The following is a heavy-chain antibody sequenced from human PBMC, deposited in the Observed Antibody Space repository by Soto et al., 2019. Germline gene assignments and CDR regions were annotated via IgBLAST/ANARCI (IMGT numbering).Heavy chain of an antibody. Sequence: QVQLVQSGAEVKKPGSSVKVSCKASGGTFNNYAVTWVRQAPGQGLEWMGGIIPSSGTPNYAQRFQDRVTITADESRSIVYMELSSLRSEDTALYYCASSYGTSWCGDYWGQGTLVTVSS. D-gene: IGHD6-13*01. CDR2: IIPSSGTP. CDR1: GGTFNNYA. V-gene: IGHV1-69*01. J-gene: IGHJ4*02. CDR3: ASSYGTSWCGDY.